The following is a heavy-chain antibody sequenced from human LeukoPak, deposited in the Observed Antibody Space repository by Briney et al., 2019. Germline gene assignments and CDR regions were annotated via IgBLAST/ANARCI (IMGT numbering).Heavy chain of an antibody. J-gene: IGHJ3*02. V-gene: IGHV3-23*01. CDR1: GFTFSSYA. Sequence: GGSLRLSCAASGFTFSSYAMICVRQAPGKGRECVSALFGSGGSTYNADSVKCRITIARDNAKNTLYLQMNSLRAEDTAVYYCAKTRYCSGGSCFDAFDIWGQGTMVTVSS. CDR2: LFGSGGST. CDR3: AKTRYCSGGSCFDAFDI. D-gene: IGHD2-15*01.